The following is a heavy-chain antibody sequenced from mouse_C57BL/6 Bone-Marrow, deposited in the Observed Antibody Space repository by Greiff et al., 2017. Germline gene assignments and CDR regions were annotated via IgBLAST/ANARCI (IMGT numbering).Heavy chain of an antibody. CDR3: ARSGYYVSSYVGFAY. D-gene: IGHD1-1*01. V-gene: IGHV7-3*01. CDR1: GFTFTDYY. CDR2: IRNKANGYTT. J-gene: IGHJ3*01. Sequence: EVHLVESGGGLVQPGGSLSLSCAASGFTFTDYYMSWVRQPPGKALEWLGFIRNKANGYTTEYSASVKGRFTISRDNSQSILYLQMNALRAEDSATYYCARSGYYVSSYVGFAYWGQGTLVTVSA.